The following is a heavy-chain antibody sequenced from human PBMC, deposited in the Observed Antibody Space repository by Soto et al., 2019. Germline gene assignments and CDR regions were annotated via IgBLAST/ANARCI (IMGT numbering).Heavy chain of an antibody. CDR3: ARGDSGSYYRDAFDI. Sequence: KVSCKASGGTFSSYAISWVRQAPGQGLEWMGGIIPIFGTANYAQKFQGRVTITADESTSTAYMELSSLRSEDTAVYYCARGDSGSYYRDAFDIWGQGTMVTVSS. CDR1: GGTFSSYA. CDR2: IIPIFGTA. J-gene: IGHJ3*02. V-gene: IGHV1-69*01. D-gene: IGHD1-26*01.